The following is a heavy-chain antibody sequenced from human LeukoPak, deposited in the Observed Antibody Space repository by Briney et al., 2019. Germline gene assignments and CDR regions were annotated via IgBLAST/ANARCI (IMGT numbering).Heavy chain of an antibody. Sequence: GGSLRLSCAASGFTFSSFGMNWVRQAPGKGLDWVSYISSSSSTIYYADSVKGRFTMSRDNVKNTLYLQMNSLRVEDTAVYYCARDPRNVGLAPWGQGTLVTVSS. CDR3: ARDPRNVGLAP. CDR2: ISSSSSTI. V-gene: IGHV3-48*04. CDR1: GFTFSSFG. J-gene: IGHJ5*02. D-gene: IGHD2-15*01.